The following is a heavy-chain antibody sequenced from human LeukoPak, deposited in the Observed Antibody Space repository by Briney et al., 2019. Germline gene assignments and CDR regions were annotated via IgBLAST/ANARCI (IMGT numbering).Heavy chain of an antibody. D-gene: IGHD2-15*01. CDR3: ARDKSSYCSGGSCSFLF. CDR1: GYTFTSYG. CDR2: ISAYNGNT. V-gene: IGHV1-18*01. J-gene: IGHJ3*01. Sequence: ASVKVSCKASGYTFTSYGISWVRQAPGQGLEWMGWISAYNGNTNYAQKLQGRVTMTTDTFTSTAYMELRSLRADDTAVYYCARDKSSYCSGGSCSFLFWVQGTMVTVSS.